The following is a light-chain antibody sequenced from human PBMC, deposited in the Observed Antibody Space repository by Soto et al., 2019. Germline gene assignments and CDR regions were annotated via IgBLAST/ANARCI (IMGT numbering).Light chain of an antibody. CDR2: NAF. Sequence: QSVLTQPASVSGSPGQSITISCTGTSSDVGGYNYVSWYQHHPGRAPKLMIHNAFDRPSGVSNRFSGSKSGNTASLTISGLQAEDEADYYCSSYRGSNTVVFGGGTKVTVL. J-gene: IGLJ2*01. CDR3: SSYRGSNTVV. CDR1: SSDVGGYNY. V-gene: IGLV2-14*03.